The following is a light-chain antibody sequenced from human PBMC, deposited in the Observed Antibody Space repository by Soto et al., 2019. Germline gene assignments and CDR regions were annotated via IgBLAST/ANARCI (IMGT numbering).Light chain of an antibody. V-gene: IGKV3-15*01. Sequence: EIVMTQSPATLSESPGERATLSCRASQRVSSNLAWYQHKHGQAPRLLIYGTSPRATGIPARFSGNGSGTEFTLTISSLQSEDFAVYYCQQYNKWPLTFGGGTKVEIK. CDR2: GTS. CDR1: QRVSSN. J-gene: IGKJ4*01. CDR3: QQYNKWPLT.